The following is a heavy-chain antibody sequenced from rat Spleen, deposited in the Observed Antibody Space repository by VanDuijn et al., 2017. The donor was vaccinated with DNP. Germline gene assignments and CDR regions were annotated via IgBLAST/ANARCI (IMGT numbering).Heavy chain of an antibody. V-gene: IGHV3-1*01. J-gene: IGHJ2*01. CDR1: GYSITSNY. CDR3: ARWVWYFDY. CDR2: INYSGST. Sequence: EVQLQESGPGLVKPSQSLSLICSVTGYSITSNYWGWIRKLPGNKMEWIGYINYSGSTGYNPSLRSRISITRDTSKNLFFLHLNSVTTEDTATYYCARWVWYFDYWGQGVIVSVSS.